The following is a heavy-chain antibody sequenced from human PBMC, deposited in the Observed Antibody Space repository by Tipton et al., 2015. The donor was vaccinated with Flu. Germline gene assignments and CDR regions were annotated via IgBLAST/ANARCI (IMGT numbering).Heavy chain of an antibody. V-gene: IGHV4-38-2*02. CDR3: ARDPSLGMPDYFDY. CDR1: GDSISSDYY. CDR2: VSRTGST. Sequence: LRLSCAVSGDSISSDYYWGWIRQFPGKGLEWIGTVSRTGSTIYNPSLKSRVTISVDTSKKQFSLQLRSVTAADTAVYYCARDPSLGMPDYFDYWGQGILVTASS. D-gene: IGHD2-2*01. J-gene: IGHJ4*02.